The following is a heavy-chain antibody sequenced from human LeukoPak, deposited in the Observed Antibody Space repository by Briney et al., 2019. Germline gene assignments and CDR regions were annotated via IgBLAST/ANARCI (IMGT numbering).Heavy chain of an antibody. CDR3: ARGGTYYYDSSGYYEALDN. Sequence: ASVKVSCKASGYTFTSYGISWVRQAPGQGLEWMGWISAYNGNTNYAQKLQGRVTMTTDTSTSTAYMELRSLRSDDTAVYYCARGGTYYYDSSGYYEALDNWGQGTLVTVSS. D-gene: IGHD3-22*01. J-gene: IGHJ4*02. CDR1: GYTFTSYG. CDR2: ISAYNGNT. V-gene: IGHV1-18*01.